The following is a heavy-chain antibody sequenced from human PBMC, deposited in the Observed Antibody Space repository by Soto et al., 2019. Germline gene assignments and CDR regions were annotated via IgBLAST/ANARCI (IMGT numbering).Heavy chain of an antibody. CDR2: VSAGGDMT. V-gene: IGHV3-23*01. D-gene: IGHD3-10*01. Sequence: DVQLLESGGHLVQPGGSLRLSCAASGFTFSSYAMSWVRQAPGKGLEWVSRVSAGGDMTYYSDSVKGRFTISRDNSNKALFLQMNSLRIEDTALYYCARGDRGGSGSPASYYYSGLDVWGQGATVPVS. CDR3: ARGDRGGSGSPASYYYSGLDV. CDR1: GFTFSSYA. J-gene: IGHJ6*02.